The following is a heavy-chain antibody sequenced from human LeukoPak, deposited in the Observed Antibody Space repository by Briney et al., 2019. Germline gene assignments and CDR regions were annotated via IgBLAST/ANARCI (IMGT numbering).Heavy chain of an antibody. Sequence: PSETLSLTCTVSGGSISSYYWSWIRQPPGKGLEWIGYIYYSGSTNYNPSLKSRVTISVDTSKNQFSLKLSSVTAADTAVYYCARGVSDYDTLTGYYSHYYYGMDVWGQGTTVTVSS. CDR2: IYYSGST. CDR3: ARGVSDYDTLTGYYSHYYYGMDV. J-gene: IGHJ6*02. CDR1: GGSISSYY. D-gene: IGHD3-9*01. V-gene: IGHV4-59*08.